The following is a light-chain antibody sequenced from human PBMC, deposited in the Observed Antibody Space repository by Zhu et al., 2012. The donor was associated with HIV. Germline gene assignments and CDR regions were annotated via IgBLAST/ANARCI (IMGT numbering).Light chain of an antibody. V-gene: IGKV3-11*01. CDR3: RRTTTTYVRRLGPLT. Sequence: IVLTQSPATLSLSPGERATVSCRASRSVRSFLAWYQQKPGQAPRLLIYDTSKRATGIPARFSGSGSGTDFTLTISSLEPEDFALSYLRRTTTTYVRRLGPLTFGGGTKVEIK. CDR1: RSVRSF. CDR2: DTS. J-gene: IGKJ4*01.